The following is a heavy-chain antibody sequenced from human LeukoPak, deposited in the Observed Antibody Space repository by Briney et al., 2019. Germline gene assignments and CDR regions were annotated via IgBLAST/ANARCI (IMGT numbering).Heavy chain of an antibody. J-gene: IGHJ4*02. Sequence: SETLSLTCAVYGGSFSGYYWSWIRQPPGKGLEWIGEINHSGSTNYNPSLKSRVTISVDTSKNQFSLKLSSVTAADTAVYYCARQNEGWPDYWGQGTLVTVSS. CDR1: GGSFSGYY. V-gene: IGHV4-34*01. CDR3: ARQNEGWPDY. D-gene: IGHD6-19*01. CDR2: INHSGST.